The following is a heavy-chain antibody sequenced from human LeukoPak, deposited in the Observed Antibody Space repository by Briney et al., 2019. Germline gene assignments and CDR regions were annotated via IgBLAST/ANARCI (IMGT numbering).Heavy chain of an antibody. V-gene: IGHV3-23*01. J-gene: IGHJ3*02. CDR2: ISGSGGST. D-gene: IGHD3-22*01. Sequence: GGSLRLSCVASGFTFSSYAMSWVRQAPGKGLEWVSAISGSGGSTYYADSVKGRFTISRDNSKNTLYLQMNSLRAEDTAVYYCARVVTMIVVAYPDAFDIWGQGTMVTVSS. CDR3: ARVVTMIVVAYPDAFDI. CDR1: GFTFSSYA.